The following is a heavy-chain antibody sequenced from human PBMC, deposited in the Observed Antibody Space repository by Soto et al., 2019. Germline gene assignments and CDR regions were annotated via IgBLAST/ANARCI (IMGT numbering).Heavy chain of an antibody. J-gene: IGHJ6*02. CDR1: GYTFTSYD. V-gene: IGHV1-8*01. D-gene: IGHD2-2*01. CDR2: MNPNSGKT. Sequence: QVQLVQSGAEVKKPGASVKVSCKASGYTFTSYDINWVRQATGQGLEWMGWMNPNSGKTGYAQKFLGRVTMTRNTSISKAYMELSSLRSEHTAVYYCARGKSWDALVPAAYNYYDYYGMDVWGQGTTVTVSS. CDR3: ARGKSWDALVPAAYNYYDYYGMDV.